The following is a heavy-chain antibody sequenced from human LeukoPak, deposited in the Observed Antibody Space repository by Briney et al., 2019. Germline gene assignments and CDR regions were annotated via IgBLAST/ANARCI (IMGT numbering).Heavy chain of an antibody. CDR2: IIPIFGTA. CDR3: ARDMTGWATDAFDI. V-gene: IGHV1-69*05. D-gene: IGHD3-9*01. CDR1: GGTLSSYA. Sequence: AASVKVSCKASGGTLSSYAISWVRQAPGQGLEWMGRIIPIFGTANYAQKFQGRVTITTDESTSTAYMELSSLRSEDTAVYYCARDMTGWATDAFDIWGQGTMVTVSS. J-gene: IGHJ3*02.